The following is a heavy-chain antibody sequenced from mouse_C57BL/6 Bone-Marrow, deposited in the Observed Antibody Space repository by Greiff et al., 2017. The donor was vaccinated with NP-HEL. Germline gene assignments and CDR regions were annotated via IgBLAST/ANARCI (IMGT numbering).Heavy chain of an antibody. CDR2: INPNNGGP. Sequence: EVKLMESGPELVKPGASVTMSCTASGYTFTDYNMHWVKQSHGKSLEWIGYINPNNGGPSYNQKFKGKATLTVNKSSSTAYMELRSLTSEDSAVYYCARGDRRGFDYWGQGTTLTVSS. J-gene: IGHJ2*01. CDR3: ARGDRRGFDY. CDR1: GYTFTDYN. D-gene: IGHD3-3*01. V-gene: IGHV1-22*01.